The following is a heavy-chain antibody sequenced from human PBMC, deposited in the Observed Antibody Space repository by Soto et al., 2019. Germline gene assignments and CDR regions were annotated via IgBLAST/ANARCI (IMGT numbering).Heavy chain of an antibody. CDR2: ISGSSSDT. CDR1: GFSFSHNY. J-gene: IGHJ6*02. V-gene: IGHV3-11*06. D-gene: IGHD6-25*01. CDR3: VKEARLADV. Sequence: PGGSLRLSCAASGFSFSHNYMNWIRQVPGKGLEWLSYISGSSSDTNYADSVRGRFTISRDNAKNSLYLQMNSLRVEDTGVYYCVKEARLADVWGQGTTVTVS.